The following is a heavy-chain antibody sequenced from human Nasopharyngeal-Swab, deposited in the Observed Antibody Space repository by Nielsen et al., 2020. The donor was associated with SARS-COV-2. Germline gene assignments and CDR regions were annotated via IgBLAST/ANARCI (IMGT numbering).Heavy chain of an antibody. CDR3: ARSRFPGVFSVTASWYFDL. J-gene: IGHJ2*01. Sequence: WIRQPPGKGLEWVSVIYSGGSRHYADSVKGRFTISRDNSKNALYLQMNSLRAEDTAVYYCARSRFPGVFSVTASWYFDLWGRGTLVTVSS. V-gene: IGHV3-53*01. D-gene: IGHD2-21*02. CDR2: IYSGGSR.